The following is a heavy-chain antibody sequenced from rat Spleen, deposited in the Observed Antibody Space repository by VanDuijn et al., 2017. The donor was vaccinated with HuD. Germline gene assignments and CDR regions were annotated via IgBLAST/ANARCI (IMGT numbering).Heavy chain of an antibody. D-gene: IGHD1-11*01. CDR2: IWGDEST. V-gene: IGHV2-1*01. Sequence: VQLVESGGGPVQPGRSLKLSCVASGFTFNKYWMTWIRPPPGKGLEWMGGIWGDESTDFNSVLRSRLSISRDTSKSQVFLKMNSLQTDDTAIYFCTRSYGGYSQHWFPYWGQGTLVTVSS. CDR1: GFTFNKYW. CDR3: TRSYGGYSQHWFPY. J-gene: IGHJ3*01.